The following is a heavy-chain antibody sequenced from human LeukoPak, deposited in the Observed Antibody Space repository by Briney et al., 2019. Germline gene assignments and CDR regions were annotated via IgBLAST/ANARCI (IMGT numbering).Heavy chain of an antibody. V-gene: IGHV1-2*02. CDR2: INPNSGGT. J-gene: IGHJ4*02. Sequence: AASVKVSCKASGYTSTGYYMHWVRQAPGQGLEWMGWINPNSGGTNYAQKFQGRVTMTRDTSISTAYMELSRLRSDDTAVYYCAIIVATIGPFDYWGQGTLVTVSS. D-gene: IGHD5-12*01. CDR3: AIIVATIGPFDY. CDR1: GYTSTGYY.